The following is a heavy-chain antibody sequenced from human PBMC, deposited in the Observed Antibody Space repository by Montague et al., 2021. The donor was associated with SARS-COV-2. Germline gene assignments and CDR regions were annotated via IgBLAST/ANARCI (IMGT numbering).Heavy chain of an antibody. V-gene: IGHV6-1*01. CDR1: GDSVSSNTAA. CDR2: TFYRSKWYN. CDR3: ARDSRNWYGPNGFDI. D-gene: IGHD6-13*01. Sequence: CAISGDSVSSNTAAWNWIRQSPSRGLVWLGRTFYRSKWYNEFAESVKSRISINADTSKNEVSLQLKYVTPEDTAMYYCARDSRNWYGPNGFDIWGQGTVVTVS. J-gene: IGHJ3*02.